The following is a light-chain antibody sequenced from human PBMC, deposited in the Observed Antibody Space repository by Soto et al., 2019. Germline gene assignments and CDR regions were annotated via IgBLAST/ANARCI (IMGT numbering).Light chain of an antibody. J-gene: IGKJ4*01. CDR1: QSVNTN. Sequence: EIVMTQSPATLSVSPGERATLSCRSSQSVNTNLAWYQQKPGQAPRLLLYEASSRAAGIPARFSGAGSGTEFTLTISSLQSEDFAVYYCQQYDDWPPITFGGGTKVEI. V-gene: IGKV3-15*01. CDR2: EAS. CDR3: QQYDDWPPIT.